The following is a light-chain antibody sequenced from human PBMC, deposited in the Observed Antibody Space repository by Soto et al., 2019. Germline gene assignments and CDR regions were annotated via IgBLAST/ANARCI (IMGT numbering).Light chain of an antibody. V-gene: IGKV1-8*01. CDR1: QGISSY. J-gene: IGKJ2*01. Sequence: AIRMTQSPSSFSASTGDRVTITCRASQGISSYLAWYQQKPGKAPKVLIYAASTLQSGVPSRFSGSGSGTDFTLTISCLQSEDFATYYCQQYYDYPYTFGQGTKLEIK. CDR2: AAS. CDR3: QQYYDYPYT.